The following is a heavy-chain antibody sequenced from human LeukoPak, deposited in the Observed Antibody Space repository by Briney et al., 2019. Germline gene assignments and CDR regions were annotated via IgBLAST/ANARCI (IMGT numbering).Heavy chain of an antibody. J-gene: IGHJ6*03. Sequence: GGSLRLSCAASGFTFDDYGMSWVRQAPGKGLEWVSGINWNGDSTGYADSVKGRFTISRDNSKNTLYLQMNSLRAEDTAVYYCAKMGKASYCSGGSCDSYYYMDVWGKGTTVTISS. D-gene: IGHD2-15*01. CDR3: AKMGKASYCSGGSCDSYYYMDV. CDR2: INWNGDST. CDR1: GFTFDDYG. V-gene: IGHV3-20*04.